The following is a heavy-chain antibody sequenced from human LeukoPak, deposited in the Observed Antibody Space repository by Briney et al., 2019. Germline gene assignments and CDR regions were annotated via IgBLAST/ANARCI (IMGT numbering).Heavy chain of an antibody. CDR1: GGSISSGRYY. CDR3: ARFTIFGVGPGYYFDY. Sequence: PSQTLSLTCTVSGGSISSGRYYWSWIRQPAGKGLEWIGRIYTSGSTNYNPSLKSRVTISVDTSKNQFSLKLSSVTAADTAVYYCARFTIFGVGPGYYFDYWGQGTLVTVSS. CDR2: IYTSGST. D-gene: IGHD3-3*01. J-gene: IGHJ4*02. V-gene: IGHV4-61*02.